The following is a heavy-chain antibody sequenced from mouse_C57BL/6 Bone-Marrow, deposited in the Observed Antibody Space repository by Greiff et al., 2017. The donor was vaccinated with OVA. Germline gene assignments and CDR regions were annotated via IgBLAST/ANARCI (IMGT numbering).Heavy chain of an antibody. J-gene: IGHJ4*01. CDR1: GFTFSSYA. Sequence: EVHLVESGEGLVKPGGSLKLSCAASGFTFSSYAMSWVRQTPEKRLEWVAYISSGGDYIYYADTVKGRFTISRDNARNTLYQQMSSLTSEDTAVYYCTRLLDAMDNGDQGTAVTVSS. D-gene: IGHD2-1*01. CDR3: TRLLDAMDN. V-gene: IGHV5-9-1*02. CDR2: ISSGGDYI.